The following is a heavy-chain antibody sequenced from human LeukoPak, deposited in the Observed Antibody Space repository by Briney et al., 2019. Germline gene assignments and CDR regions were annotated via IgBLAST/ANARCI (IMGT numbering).Heavy chain of an antibody. J-gene: IGHJ4*01. D-gene: IGHD2-21*02. Sequence: GGALRLSRVASEVNFFSYGMRWGCEGPGEGLVWVSRIFTDGSTTSYADSVKGRFTISRDNAKNTLYLEMKSLRVEDTAVYYCARELPREVTLDYWGQGTLVTVSP. V-gene: IGHV3-74*01. CDR1: EVNFFSYG. CDR2: IFTDGSTT. CDR3: ARELPREVTLDY.